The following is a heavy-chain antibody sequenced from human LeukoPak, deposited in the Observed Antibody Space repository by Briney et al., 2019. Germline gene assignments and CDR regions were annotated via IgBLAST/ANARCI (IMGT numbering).Heavy chain of an antibody. J-gene: IGHJ4*02. CDR1: GGSISSYY. CDR3: ARVYGGGWYQIDY. Sequence: SETLSLTCTVSGGSISSYYWSWIRQPPGKGLEWIGYISYSGSTNYNPSLKSRLTISLDTSKRQFSLNLNSVTVADTALYYCARVYGGGWYQIDYWGQGTLVTVSS. D-gene: IGHD6-13*01. V-gene: IGHV4-59*12. CDR2: ISYSGST.